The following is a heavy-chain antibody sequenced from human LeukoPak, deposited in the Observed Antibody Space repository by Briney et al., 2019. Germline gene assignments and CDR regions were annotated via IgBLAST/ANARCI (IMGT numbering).Heavy chain of an antibody. Sequence: PGGSLRLSCAASGFTFSSYWMHWVRQAPGKGLEWVSAISGSGGSTYYADSVKGRFTISRDNSKNTLYLQMNSLRAEDTAVYYCAKPSVYYDILTEEYYFDYWGQGTLVTVSS. J-gene: IGHJ4*02. V-gene: IGHV3-23*01. CDR1: GFTFSSYW. CDR3: AKPSVYYDILTEEYYFDY. CDR2: ISGSGGST. D-gene: IGHD3-9*01.